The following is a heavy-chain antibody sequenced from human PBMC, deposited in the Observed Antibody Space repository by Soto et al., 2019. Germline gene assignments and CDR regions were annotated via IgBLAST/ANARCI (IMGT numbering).Heavy chain of an antibody. CDR3: ARHSLLRFFFDY. D-gene: IGHD3-3*01. Sequence: QLQLQESGPGLVKPSETLSLTCTVSGGSISSSSYYWGWIRQPPGKGLEWIGSIYYSGSTYYNPSLKSRVTIYVDTSKNQFSLKLSSVTAADTAVYYCARHSLLRFFFDYWGQGTLVTVSS. V-gene: IGHV4-39*01. CDR1: GGSISSSSYY. J-gene: IGHJ4*02. CDR2: IYYSGST.